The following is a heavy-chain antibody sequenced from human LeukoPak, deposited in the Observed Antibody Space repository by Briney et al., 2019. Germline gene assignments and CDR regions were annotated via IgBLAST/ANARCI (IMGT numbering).Heavy chain of an antibody. CDR1: GGSISSYY. Sequence: SETLSLTCTVSGGSISSYYWSWIRQPPGKGLEWIGYIYHSGSTYYNPSLKSRVTISVDRSKNQFSLKLSSVTAADTAVYYCARVYRGTFDYWGQGTLVTVSS. V-gene: IGHV4-59*12. D-gene: IGHD3-16*01. J-gene: IGHJ4*02. CDR3: ARVYRGTFDY. CDR2: IYHSGST.